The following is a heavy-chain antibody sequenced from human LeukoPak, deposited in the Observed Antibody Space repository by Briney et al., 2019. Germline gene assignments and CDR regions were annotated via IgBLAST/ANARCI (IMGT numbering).Heavy chain of an antibody. CDR1: GFIFSNVW. V-gene: IGHV3-7*01. J-gene: IGHJ5*02. CDR2: IKQDGSQN. Sequence: GGSLRLSCAASGFIFSNVWMSWVRQAPGKGLEWVANIKQDGSQNYYVDSVKGRFTISRDTARNSQHLQINSLRAEDTAMYYCAIEGSGRSLDPWGQGTLVTVSS. CDR3: AIEGSGRSLDP. D-gene: IGHD3-3*01.